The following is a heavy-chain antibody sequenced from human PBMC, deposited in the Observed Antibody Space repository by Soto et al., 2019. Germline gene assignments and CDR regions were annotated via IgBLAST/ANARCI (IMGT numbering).Heavy chain of an antibody. V-gene: IGHV3-23*01. CDR3: AKDAPLQTGTTCC. D-gene: IGHD1-7*01. Sequence: EVQLLESGGGLVQPGGSLRLSFAASGFTFSSYAMVWVRQAPGMGLEWVSAISGSGGSTYYADSVKGRLTISRDNSKNTLYLQMNSLRAEDTSVYYCAKDAPLQTGTTCCWGQGTLVTVSS. CDR2: ISGSGGST. J-gene: IGHJ4*02. CDR1: GFTFSSYA.